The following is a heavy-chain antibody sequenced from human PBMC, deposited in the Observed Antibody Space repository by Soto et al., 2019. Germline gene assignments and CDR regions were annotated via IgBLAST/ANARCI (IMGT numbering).Heavy chain of an antibody. D-gene: IGHD3-9*01. V-gene: IGHV1-8*01. CDR2: MNPNSGNT. J-gene: IGHJ4*02. CDR3: ARDCEFNQDLTGYCRGFDY. Sequence: ASVKVSCKASGYTFTSYDINWVRQATGQGLEWMGWMNPNSGNTGYAQKFQGRVTMTRNTSISTAYMELSSLRSEDTAVYYCARDCEFNQDLTGYCRGFDYWGQGTLVTVSS. CDR1: GYTFTSYD.